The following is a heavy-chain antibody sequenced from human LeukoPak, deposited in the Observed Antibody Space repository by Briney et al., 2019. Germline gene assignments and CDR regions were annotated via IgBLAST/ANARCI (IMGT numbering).Heavy chain of an antibody. D-gene: IGHD3-9*01. J-gene: IGHJ4*02. CDR3: ARQGGDILTGYLDY. Sequence: GGSLRLSCAASGFTFSSYYMNWVRQAPGKGLEWVSSISRTTNYTYYTDSVKGRFTISRDYPKNSLYLQMSSLRAEDTAVYYCARQGGDILTGYLDYWGQGTLVTVSS. CDR2: ISRTTNYT. V-gene: IGHV3-21*04. CDR1: GFTFSSYY.